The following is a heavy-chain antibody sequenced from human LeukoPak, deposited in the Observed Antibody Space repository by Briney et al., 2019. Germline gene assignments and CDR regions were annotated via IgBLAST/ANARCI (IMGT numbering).Heavy chain of an antibody. CDR1: GFTFSSYG. J-gene: IGHJ4*02. Sequence: PGGSLRLSCAASGFTFSSYGMTWLRQTPAKGLEWVSAISGSGETTYYSDSVKGRFTISRDNSKNTLFLQMNSLRAEDAAMYYCAKTHGYFDQWGQGTLVAVSS. CDR2: ISGSGETT. CDR3: AKTHGYFDQ. V-gene: IGHV3-23*01. D-gene: IGHD3-22*01.